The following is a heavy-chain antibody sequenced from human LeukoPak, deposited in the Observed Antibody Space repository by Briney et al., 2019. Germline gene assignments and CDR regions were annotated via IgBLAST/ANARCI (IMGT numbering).Heavy chain of an antibody. D-gene: IGHD3-10*01. J-gene: IGHJ4*02. V-gene: IGHV3-15*01. CDR3: TTDTGGSGSYYIDY. CDR2: IKRKTDGGTT. CDR1: GFTFSNAW. Sequence: GGSLRLSCAASGFTFSNAWMSWVRQAPGKGLVWVGRIKRKTDGGTTDYAAPVEGRFTISRDDSKNTLYLHMNSLKTEDTAVYFCTTDTGGSGSYYIDYWGQGTLVTVSS.